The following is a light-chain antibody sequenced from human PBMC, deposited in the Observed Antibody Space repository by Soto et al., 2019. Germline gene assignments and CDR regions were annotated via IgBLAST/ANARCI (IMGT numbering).Light chain of an antibody. V-gene: IGLV2-11*01. CDR2: DVS. Sequence: HSALTQPRSVSGSPGQSVTISCTGTSSDVGGYNFVSWYQQHPGKAPKLMIYDVSKRPSGVPDRFSGSKSGNTASLTISGLQAEHEADYYCCSYAGSYTWVFGGGTKLTVL. CDR3: CSYAGSYTWV. CDR1: SSDVGGYNF. J-gene: IGLJ2*01.